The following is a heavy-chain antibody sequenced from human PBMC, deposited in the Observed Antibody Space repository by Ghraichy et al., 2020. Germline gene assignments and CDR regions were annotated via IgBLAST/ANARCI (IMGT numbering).Heavy chain of an antibody. V-gene: IGHV4-39*01. CDR1: GGSISSSSYY. D-gene: IGHD2-2*01. Sequence: SETLSLTCTVSGGSISSSSYYWDWIRQPPGKGLEWIGSIYYSGSTYYNPSLKSRVTISVDTSKNQFSLKLSSVTAADTAVYYCARTYCSSTSCYSYYYYYMDVWGKGTTVTVSS. CDR3: ARTYCSSTSCYSYYYYYMDV. CDR2: IYYSGST. J-gene: IGHJ6*03.